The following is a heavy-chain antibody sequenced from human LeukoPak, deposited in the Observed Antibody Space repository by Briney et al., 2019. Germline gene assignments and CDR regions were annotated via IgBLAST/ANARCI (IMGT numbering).Heavy chain of an antibody. D-gene: IGHD1-7*01. Sequence: SETLSLTCTVSGGSISSYYWSWIRQPPGKGLEWTGYIYYSGSTNYNPSLKSRVTISVDTSKNQFSLKLSSVTAADTAVYYCARFKLPWNCEGDAFDIWGQGTMVTVSS. CDR1: GGSISSYY. CDR3: ARFKLPWNCEGDAFDI. J-gene: IGHJ3*02. V-gene: IGHV4-59*01. CDR2: IYYSGST.